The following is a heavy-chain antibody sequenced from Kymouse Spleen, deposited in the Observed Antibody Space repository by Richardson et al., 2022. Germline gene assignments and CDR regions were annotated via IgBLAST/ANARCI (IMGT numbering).Heavy chain of an antibody. D-gene: IGHD3-9*01. V-gene: IGHV3-7*01. J-gene: IGHJ6*02. CDR3: ARDCDILTGYSYGMDV. CDR2: IKQDGSEK. Sequence: EVQLVESGGGLVQPGGSLRLSCAASGFTFSSYWMSWVRQAPGKGLEWVANIKQDGSEKYYVDSVKGRFTISRDNAKNSLYLQMNSLRAEDTAVYYCARDCDILTGYSYGMDVWGQGTTVTVSS. CDR1: GFTFSSYW.